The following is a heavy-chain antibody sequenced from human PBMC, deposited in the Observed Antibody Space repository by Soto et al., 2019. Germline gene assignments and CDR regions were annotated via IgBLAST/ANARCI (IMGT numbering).Heavy chain of an antibody. Sequence: PSETLSLTCTVSGASISSYYWSWVRQPPGKGLEWIGHIYYSGSTNYNPSLKSRVTISVDTSKKQFSLNLNSVTAADTAVYYCARGKGDTSGWYGGYSYGFYYYGMDVWGQGTTVTVSS. D-gene: IGHD5-18*01. CDR3: ARGKGDTSGWYGGYSYGFYYYGMDV. CDR1: GASISSYY. CDR2: IYYSGST. V-gene: IGHV4-59*01. J-gene: IGHJ6*02.